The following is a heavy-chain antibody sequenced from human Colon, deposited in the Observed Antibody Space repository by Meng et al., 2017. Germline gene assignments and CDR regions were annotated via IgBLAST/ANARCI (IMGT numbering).Heavy chain of an antibody. V-gene: IGHV3-7*01. J-gene: IGHJ4*02. CDR3: TRGGVAGSFDY. Sequence: GESLKISCAASGFSFSDAWMSWVRQAPGKGLEWVAHIKQDGSGEYYVDSVKGRFTISRDNAKNSLSLQMNSLRAEDTAVYYCTRGGVAGSFDYWGQGTLVTVSS. CDR2: IKQDGSGE. D-gene: IGHD6-19*01. CDR1: GFSFSDAW.